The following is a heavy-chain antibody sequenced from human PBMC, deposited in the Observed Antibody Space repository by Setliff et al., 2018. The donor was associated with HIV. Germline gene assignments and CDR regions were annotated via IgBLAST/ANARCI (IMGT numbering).Heavy chain of an antibody. CDR2: INHSGST. D-gene: IGHD6-13*01. CDR3: AAASSWDPLLDY. V-gene: IGHV4-34*01. J-gene: IGHJ4*02. CDR1: GGPFSGYY. Sequence: SETLSLTCAVYGGPFSGYYWSWIRQPPGKGLEWIGEINHSGSTNYNPSLKSRVTISVDTSMDQFSLKLNSVTAADTAVYYCAAASSWDPLLDYWGQGTLVTVSS.